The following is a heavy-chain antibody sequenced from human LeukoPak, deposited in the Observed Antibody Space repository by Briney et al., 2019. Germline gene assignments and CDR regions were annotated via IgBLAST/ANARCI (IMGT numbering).Heavy chain of an antibody. D-gene: IGHD3-22*01. CDR1: GGTFSSYA. J-gene: IGHJ4*02. CDR2: IIPIFGTA. V-gene: IGHV1-69*05. CDR3: ARAYYYEYYFDY. Sequence: GASVKVSCKASGGTFSSYAISWVRQAPGQGLEWMGGIIPIFGTANYAQKFQGRVTITTDESTSTAYMELSSLRSEDTAVYYCARAYYYEYYFDYWGQGTLVTVSS.